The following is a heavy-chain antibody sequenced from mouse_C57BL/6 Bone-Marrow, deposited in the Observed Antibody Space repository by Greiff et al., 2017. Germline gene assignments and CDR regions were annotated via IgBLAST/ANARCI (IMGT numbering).Heavy chain of an antibody. D-gene: IGHD2-4*01. V-gene: IGHV1-61*01. J-gene: IGHJ3*01. Sequence: VKLQQPGAELVRPGSSVKLSCKASGYTFTSYWMDWVKQRPGQGLEWIGNIYPSDSETHYNQKFKDKATLTVDKSSSTAYMQLSSLTSEDSAVYYCAREGGLRGGFAYWGQGTLVTVSA. CDR1: GYTFTSYW. CDR3: AREGGLRGGFAY. CDR2: IYPSDSET.